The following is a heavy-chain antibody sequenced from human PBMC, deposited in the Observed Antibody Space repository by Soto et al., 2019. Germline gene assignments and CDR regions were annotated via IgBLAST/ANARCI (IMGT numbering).Heavy chain of an antibody. J-gene: IGHJ4*02. D-gene: IGHD6-19*01. V-gene: IGHV3-23*01. Sequence: EVQLLESGGGLVQPGGSLRLSCAASGFTFSSYAMTWVRQAPGKGLERVSVISGSGGSTYYADSVKGRFTISRDNSKNTLYLQMNSLRAEDTAVYYCASRSSGWYFDYWGQGTLVTVSS. CDR1: GFTFSSYA. CDR2: ISGSGGST. CDR3: ASRSSGWYFDY.